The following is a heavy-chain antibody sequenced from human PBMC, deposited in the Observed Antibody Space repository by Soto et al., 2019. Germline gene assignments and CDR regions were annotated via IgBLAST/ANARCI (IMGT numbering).Heavy chain of an antibody. D-gene: IGHD3-22*01. CDR2: TCYNGNA. J-gene: IGHJ4*02. CDR3: ARHFVAVVIKGWGY. V-gene: IGHV4-39*01. CDR1: GGSIDRSNYY. Sequence: QLQLQESGPGLVKPSETLSLTCTVSGGSIDRSNYYGDWIRQPPGKGLEWIGTTCYNGNAYYNPSLKSRVTMSVDTSKNQFSLKLISVTAADTAVYYCARHFVAVVIKGWGYWGQGTLVTVSS.